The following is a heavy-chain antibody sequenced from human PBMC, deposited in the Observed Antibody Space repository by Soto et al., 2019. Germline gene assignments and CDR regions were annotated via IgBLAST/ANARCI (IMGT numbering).Heavy chain of an antibody. D-gene: IGHD6-19*01. CDR2: ISGSGGTT. CDR3: AKDSVAGAPYGWFDP. CDR1: GFTFSSYV. J-gene: IGHJ5*02. V-gene: IGHV3-23*01. Sequence: SGGSLRLSCAASGFTFSSYVISWVRQAPGKGLEWVSSISGSGGTTYYADSVKGRFTISRDNSKNTLFLQMNSLRADDTAVYYCAKDSVAGAPYGWFDPWGQGTLVTVSS.